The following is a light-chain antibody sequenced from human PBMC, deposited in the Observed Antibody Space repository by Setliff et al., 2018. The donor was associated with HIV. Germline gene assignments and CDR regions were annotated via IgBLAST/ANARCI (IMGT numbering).Light chain of an antibody. J-gene: IGLJ1*01. CDR1: SSDVGGYYS. V-gene: IGLV2-14*03. CDR3: HSKRSSSTPYV. CDR2: DVS. Sequence: QSALTQPASVSGSPGRSITISCTGNSSDVGGYYSVSWFQQHPGKAPKLLIYDVSDRPSGASNRFSGSKSGNTASLTISGLQAEDEADYYCHSKRSSSTPYVFGTGTKVTVL.